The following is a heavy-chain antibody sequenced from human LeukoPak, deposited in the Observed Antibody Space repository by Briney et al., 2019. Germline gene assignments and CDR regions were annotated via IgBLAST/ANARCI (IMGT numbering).Heavy chain of an antibody. Sequence: PSETLSLTCTVSGGSISSSSYYWGWIRQPPGKGLEWIGSIYYSGSTNYNPSLKSRVTISVDTSKNQFSLKLSSVTAADTAVYYCARERSSWSVTGLFDYWGQGTLVTVSS. J-gene: IGHJ4*02. CDR3: ARERSSWSVTGLFDY. V-gene: IGHV4-39*07. D-gene: IGHD6-13*01. CDR2: IYYSGST. CDR1: GGSISSSSYY.